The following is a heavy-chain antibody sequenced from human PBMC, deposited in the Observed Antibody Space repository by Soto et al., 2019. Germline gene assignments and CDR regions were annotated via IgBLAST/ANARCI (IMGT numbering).Heavy chain of an antibody. CDR3: AKDKERYCSSTSCYEGYFDY. D-gene: IGHD2-2*01. J-gene: IGHJ4*02. CDR1: GFTFSSYG. CDR2: ISYDGSNK. Sequence: QVQLVESGGDVVQPGRSLRLSCAASGFTFSSYGMHWVRQAPGKGLEWVAVISYDGSNKYYADSVKGRFTISRDNSKNTLYLQMNSLRAEDTAVYYCAKDKERYCSSTSCYEGYFDYWGQGTLVTVSS. V-gene: IGHV3-30*18.